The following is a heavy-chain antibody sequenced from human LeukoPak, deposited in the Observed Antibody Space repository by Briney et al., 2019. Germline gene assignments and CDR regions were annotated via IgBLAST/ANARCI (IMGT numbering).Heavy chain of an antibody. J-gene: IGHJ5*02. CDR3: GKEGGA. Sequence: PGGSLTLSCAASGFRFSDYTMTWVRQAPGKGPEWVSAIGGRGSSTYYADSLGGRFTISRDNSKDMLYLQMNSLKVEDTATYYCGKEGGAWGQGTKVTVSS. V-gene: IGHV3-23*01. CDR2: IGGRGSST. CDR1: GFRFSDYT. D-gene: IGHD3-16*01.